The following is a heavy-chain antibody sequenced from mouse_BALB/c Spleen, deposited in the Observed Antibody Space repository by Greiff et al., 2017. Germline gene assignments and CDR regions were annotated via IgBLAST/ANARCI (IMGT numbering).Heavy chain of an antibody. CDR2: ISDGGSYT. CDR1: GFTFSDYY. J-gene: IGHJ4*01. V-gene: IGHV5-4*02. CDR3: ARDHGYYAMDY. Sequence: EVKLMESGGGLVKPGGSLKLSCAASGFTFSDYYMYWVRQTPEKRLEWVATISDGGSYTYYPDSVKGRFTISRDNAKNNLYLQMSSLKSEDTAMYYCARDHGYYAMDYWGQGTSVTVSS.